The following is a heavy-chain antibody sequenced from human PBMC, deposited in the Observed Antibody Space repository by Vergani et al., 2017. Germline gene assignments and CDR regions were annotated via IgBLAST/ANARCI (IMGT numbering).Heavy chain of an antibody. Sequence: QVQLVQSGAEVKKPGASVKVSCKASGYTFTSYYMHWVRQAPGQGLEWMGWINPNSGGTNYAQKFQGRVTMTRDTSISTAYMELSRLRSDDTAVYYCARVGPSPYCSGGSCYSVAQDYWGQGTLVTVSS. CDR1: GYTFTSYY. V-gene: IGHV1-2*02. D-gene: IGHD2-15*01. CDR3: ARVGPSPYCSGGSCYSVAQDY. CDR2: INPNSGGT. J-gene: IGHJ4*02.